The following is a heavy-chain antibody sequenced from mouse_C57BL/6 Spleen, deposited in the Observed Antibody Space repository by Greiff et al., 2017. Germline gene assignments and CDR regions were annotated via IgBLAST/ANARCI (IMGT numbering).Heavy chain of an antibody. Sequence: EVKLMESGPELVKPGASVKMSCKASGYTFTDYNMHWVKQSHGKSLEWIGYINPNNGGTSYNQKFKGKATLTVNKSSSTAYMELRSLTSEDSAVYYCARLSNYAMDYWGQGTSVTVSS. CDR1: GYTFTDYN. J-gene: IGHJ4*01. D-gene: IGHD5-1*01. V-gene: IGHV1-22*01. CDR3: ARLSNYAMDY. CDR2: INPNNGGT.